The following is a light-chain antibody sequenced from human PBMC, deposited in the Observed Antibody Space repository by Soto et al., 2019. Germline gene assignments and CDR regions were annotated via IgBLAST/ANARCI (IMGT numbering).Light chain of an antibody. Sequence: EIVLTQSPATLSLSPGERATLSCRASQSVSSYLAWYQQKPGQAPRLLIYGASTGATGVPARFSGSGSGTEFTLAISSLQSEDLAVYYCQQYNRGPVTFGQGTKVDIK. J-gene: IGKJ1*01. CDR1: QSVSSY. CDR2: GAS. V-gene: IGKV3-15*01. CDR3: QQYNRGPVT.